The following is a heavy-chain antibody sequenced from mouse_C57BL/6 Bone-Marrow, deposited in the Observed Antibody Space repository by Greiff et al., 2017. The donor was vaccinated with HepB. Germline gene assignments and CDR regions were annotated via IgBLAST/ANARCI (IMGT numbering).Heavy chain of an antibody. Sequence: QVQLQQPGAELVMPGASVKLSCKASGYTFTSYWMHWVKQRPGQGLEWIGEIDPSDSYTNYNQKFKGKSTLTVDKSSSTAYMQLSSLTSEDSAVYYCARELRLRFAYWGQGTRVTVSA. CDR1: GYTFTSYW. J-gene: IGHJ3*01. CDR3: ARELRLRFAY. CDR2: IDPSDSYT. V-gene: IGHV1-69*01. D-gene: IGHD3-2*02.